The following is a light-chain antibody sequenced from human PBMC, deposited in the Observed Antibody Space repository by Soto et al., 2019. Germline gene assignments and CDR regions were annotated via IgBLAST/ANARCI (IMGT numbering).Light chain of an antibody. CDR2: GVS. J-gene: IGKJ1*01. Sequence: EIVLTQAPDTLSLSPGERVTLSCRASQSLHTYQLAWYQQKPGQPPRLLIYGVSSRATGIPDRFSGSGSGTDFSLTISRLDPDDFAVYYCQHYDSSPWTFGQGTKV. CDR1: QSLHTYQ. V-gene: IGKV3-20*01. CDR3: QHYDSSPWT.